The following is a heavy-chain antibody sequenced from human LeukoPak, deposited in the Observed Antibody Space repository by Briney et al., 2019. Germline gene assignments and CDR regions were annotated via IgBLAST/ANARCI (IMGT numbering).Heavy chain of an antibody. CDR3: ATDFTPYYYYGMDV. Sequence: SVKVSCKVSGYTLTELSMHWVRQAPGKGLEWMGGFDPEDGETIYAQKFQGRVTMTEDTSTDTAYMELSSLRSEDTAVYYCATDFTPYYYYGMDVWGQGTTVTVSS. J-gene: IGHJ6*02. V-gene: IGHV1-24*01. CDR2: FDPEDGET. CDR1: GYTLTELS.